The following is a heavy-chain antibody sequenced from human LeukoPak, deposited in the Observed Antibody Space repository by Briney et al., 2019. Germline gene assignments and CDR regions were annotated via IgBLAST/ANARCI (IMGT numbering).Heavy chain of an antibody. CDR1: GFTFSNYS. Sequence: TGGSLRLPCAASGFTFSNYSMNWVRQAPGKGLEWVSSIGSSSTYIKYADSVKGRFTISRDNAKNSLYLQMNSLRAEDTAVYYCARDGRYFDWTIYAVNWFDPWGQGTLVTVSS. CDR2: IGSSSTYI. J-gene: IGHJ5*02. V-gene: IGHV3-21*04. CDR3: ARDGRYFDWTIYAVNWFDP. D-gene: IGHD3-9*01.